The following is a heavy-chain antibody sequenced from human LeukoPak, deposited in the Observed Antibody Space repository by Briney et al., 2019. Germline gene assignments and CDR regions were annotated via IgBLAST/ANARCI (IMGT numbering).Heavy chain of an antibody. CDR2: IYTSGST. V-gene: IGHV4-61*02. Sequence: TLSLTCIVSVGSISSGRYYWRWIRQPAGKGLEWIGRIYTSGSTNYNPSLTSRVTISVDTSKNQFSEELSSGTVAESAVYYCTRGAGSSWYPFDYWGQGTLVTVSS. J-gene: IGHJ4*02. CDR3: TRGAGSSWYPFDY. CDR1: VGSISSGRYY. D-gene: IGHD6-13*01.